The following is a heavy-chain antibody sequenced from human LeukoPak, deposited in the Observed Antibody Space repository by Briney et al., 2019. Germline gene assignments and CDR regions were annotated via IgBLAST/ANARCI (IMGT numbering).Heavy chain of an antibody. Sequence: GASVKVSCKASGYTFTSYYMHWVRQAPGQGLEWMGIINPSGGSTSYAQKFQGRVTMTRDTSTSTVYMELSSLRSEDTAVYYCVRDNPRCCGVVPANIDDYWGQGTLVTVSS. J-gene: IGHJ4*02. V-gene: IGHV1-46*01. CDR3: VRDNPRCCGVVPANIDDY. CDR2: INPSGGST. D-gene: IGHD2-15*01. CDR1: GYTFTSYY.